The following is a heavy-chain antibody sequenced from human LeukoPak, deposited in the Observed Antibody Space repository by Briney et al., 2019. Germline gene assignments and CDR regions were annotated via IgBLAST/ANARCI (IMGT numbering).Heavy chain of an antibody. D-gene: IGHD3-22*01. J-gene: IGHJ5*02. V-gene: IGHV1-69*06. CDR1: GGTFSSYA. Sequence: ASVKVSCKASGGTFSSYAISWVRQAPGQGLEWMGGIIPIFGTANYAQKFQGRVTITADKSTSTAYMELSSLRSEDTAVYYCARAVYYYDSSGYYYGNWFDPWGQGTLVTVSS. CDR2: IIPIFGTA. CDR3: ARAVYYYDSSGYYYGNWFDP.